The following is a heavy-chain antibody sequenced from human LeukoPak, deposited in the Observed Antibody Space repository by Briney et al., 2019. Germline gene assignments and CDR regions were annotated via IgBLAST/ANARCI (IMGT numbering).Heavy chain of an antibody. V-gene: IGHV3-21*04. CDR1: GFTFSSYT. J-gene: IGHJ4*02. Sequence: PGGSLRLSCAASGFTFSSYTMNWVRQAPGKGLEWVASISSSSSYIYYADSVKGRFTISRDNSKNTLYLQMNSLRAEDTAVYYCAKLSSYYDSSGSDDYWGQGTLVTVSS. CDR3: AKLSSYYDSSGSDDY. CDR2: ISSSSSYI. D-gene: IGHD3-22*01.